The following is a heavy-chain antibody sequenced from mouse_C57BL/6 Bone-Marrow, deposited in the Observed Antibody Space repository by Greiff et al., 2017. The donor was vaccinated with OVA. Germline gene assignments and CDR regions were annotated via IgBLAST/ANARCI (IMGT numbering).Heavy chain of an antibody. Sequence: VQLQQSGPVLVKPGASVKMSCKASGYTFTDYYMNWVKQSHGKSLEWIGVINPYNGGTSYNQKFKGKATLTVDKSSSTAYMELNSLTSEDSAVYYCARWDYGSRPFAYWGQGTLVTVSA. CDR1: GYTFTDYY. CDR3: ARWDYGSRPFAY. D-gene: IGHD1-1*01. J-gene: IGHJ3*01. CDR2: INPYNGGT. V-gene: IGHV1-19*01.